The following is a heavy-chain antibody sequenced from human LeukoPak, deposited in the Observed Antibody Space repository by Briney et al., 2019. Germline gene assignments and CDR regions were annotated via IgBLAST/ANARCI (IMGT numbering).Heavy chain of an antibody. CDR1: GGSFSGYY. V-gene: IGHV4-34*01. CDR3: ARGSGHCSGGSCYGDY. D-gene: IGHD2-15*01. J-gene: IGHJ4*02. CDR2: INHSGST. Sequence: SETLSLTCAVYGGSFSGYYWSWIRQPPRKGLEWIGEINHSGSTNYNPSLKSRVTISVDTSKNQFSLKLSSVTAADTAVYYCARGSGHCSGGSCYGDYWGQGTLVTVSS.